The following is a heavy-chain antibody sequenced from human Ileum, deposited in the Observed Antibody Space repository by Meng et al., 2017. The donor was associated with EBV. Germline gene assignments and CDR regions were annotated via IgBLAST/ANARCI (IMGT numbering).Heavy chain of an antibody. CDR3: ARGGDTSGYSLDY. J-gene: IGHJ4*02. D-gene: IGHD3-22*01. Sequence: ARLQESGPRLVNPYQPPSLTCAVSGGSISSGGYYWSWIRQPPGKGLEWIGYIYKSGSTYYNPSLTSRVTISVDTSKNQFFLKLGSVTAADTGVYYCARGGDTSGYSLDYWGQGILVTVSS. CDR1: GGSISSGGYY. V-gene: IGHV4-30-4*01. CDR2: IYKSGST.